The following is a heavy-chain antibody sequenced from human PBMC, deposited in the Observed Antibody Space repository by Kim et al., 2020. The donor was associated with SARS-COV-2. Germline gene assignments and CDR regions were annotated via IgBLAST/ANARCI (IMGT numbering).Heavy chain of an antibody. CDR3: ARATGRITIFGVVIMGAIDI. V-gene: IGHV4-30-4*01. D-gene: IGHD3-3*01. Sequence: SETLSLTCTVSGGSISSGDYYWGWIRQPPGKGLEWIGYIYYSGSTYYNPSLKSRVTISVDTSKNQFSLKLSSVTAADTAVYYCARATGRITIFGVVIMGAIDIWGQGTMVTVSS. CDR1: GGSISSGDYY. CDR2: IYYSGST. J-gene: IGHJ3*02.